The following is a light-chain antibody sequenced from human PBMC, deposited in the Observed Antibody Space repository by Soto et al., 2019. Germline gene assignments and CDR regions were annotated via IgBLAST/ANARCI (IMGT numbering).Light chain of an antibody. J-gene: IGLJ7*01. CDR3: GSYGGSRAV. V-gene: IGLV2-23*02. CDR2: EVS. CDR1: SSDVGSHNL. Sequence: QSALTQPASVSGSPGQSITISCTGTSSDVGSHNLVSWYQQHPGQAPKLMIYEVSKRPLGVSTRFSASKSGNTASLTISGLQAEDEADYCGSYGGSRAVFGGGTQLTVL.